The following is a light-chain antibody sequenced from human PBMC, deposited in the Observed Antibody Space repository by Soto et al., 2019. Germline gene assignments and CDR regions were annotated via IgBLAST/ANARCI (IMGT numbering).Light chain of an antibody. CDR2: KAS. J-gene: IGKJ1*01. CDR3: QQYNNYWT. V-gene: IGKV1-5*03. Sequence: DIQMTQSPSTLSASVGDRVTITCRASQSISTWLAWYQQKPGKAPKLLIYKASSLESGVPSRFSGSGSGTECPLTISSLQPDDCATYYCQQYNNYWTFGQGTKVEIK. CDR1: QSISTW.